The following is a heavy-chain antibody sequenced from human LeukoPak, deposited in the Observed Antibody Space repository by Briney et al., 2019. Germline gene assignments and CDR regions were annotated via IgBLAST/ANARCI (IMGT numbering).Heavy chain of an antibody. CDR3: ARSNYGSGSSAIDY. D-gene: IGHD3-10*01. J-gene: IGHJ4*02. CDR2: IIPIFGTA. Sequence: SVKVSCKASGGAFSSYAISWVRQAPGQGLEWMGRIIPIFGTANYAQKFQGRVTITTDESTSTAYMELSSLRSEDTAVYYCARSNYGSGSSAIDYWGQGTLVTVSS. V-gene: IGHV1-69*05. CDR1: GGAFSSYA.